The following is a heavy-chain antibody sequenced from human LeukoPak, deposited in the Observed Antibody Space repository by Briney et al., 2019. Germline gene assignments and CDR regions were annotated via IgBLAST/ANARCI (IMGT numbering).Heavy chain of an antibody. V-gene: IGHV3-23*01. Sequence: PSGGSLRLSCAASGFTFTSYAMSWVRQAPGKGLEWVSGITGSGGTTYYADFVKGRFTIARDNAKNSVYLEMNSLRADDTAVYYCARSARLMKGVVEVTALDDWGQGTLVTVSS. CDR3: ARSARLMKGVVEVTALDD. CDR1: GFTFTSYA. D-gene: IGHD3-3*01. J-gene: IGHJ4*02. CDR2: ITGSGGTT.